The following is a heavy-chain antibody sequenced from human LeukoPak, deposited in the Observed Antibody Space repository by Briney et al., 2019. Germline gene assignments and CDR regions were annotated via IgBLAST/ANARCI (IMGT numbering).Heavy chain of an antibody. D-gene: IGHD1-14*01. V-gene: IGHV3-23*01. CDR1: GFTFSSYA. Sequence: PGGSLRLSRAASGFTFSSYAMSWVRQAPGKGLEWVSGISGSRGTTYYADSVKGRLTISRDNSKNTLYLQMNSLKTEDTAVYYCTTEPDWFDPWGQGTLVTVSS. CDR3: TTEPDWFDP. J-gene: IGHJ5*02. CDR2: ISGSRGTT.